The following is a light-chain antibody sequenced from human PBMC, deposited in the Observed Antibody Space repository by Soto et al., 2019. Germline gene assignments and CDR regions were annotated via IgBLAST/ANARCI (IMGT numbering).Light chain of an antibody. J-gene: IGKJ1*01. CDR1: QSVLYNSNNKNY. CDR2: WAS. CDR3: QQYFHSPPT. Sequence: DVVMTQSPDSLAVSLGERATINCKSSQSVLYNSNNKNYLAWYQQIPGQPPKLLIYWASTRESGVPDRFSGSGSGTDFTLTISSLQAEDVAVYYCQQYFHSPPTFGQRTKVEIK. V-gene: IGKV4-1*01.